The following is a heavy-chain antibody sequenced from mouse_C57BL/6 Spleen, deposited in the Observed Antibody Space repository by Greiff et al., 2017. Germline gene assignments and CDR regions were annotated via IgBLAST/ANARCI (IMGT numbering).Heavy chain of an antibody. CDR2: INPGSGGT. Sequence: QVQLQQSGAELVRPGTSVKVSCKASGYAFTNYLIAWVKQRTGQGLEWIGVINPGSGGTNYNEKFKGKATLTADKSSSTAYMQLSSLTSEDSAVYVCARYDIYYDYGDYAMDYWGQGTSVTVSS. CDR3: ARYDIYYDYGDYAMDY. J-gene: IGHJ4*01. CDR1: GYAFTNYL. V-gene: IGHV1-54*01. D-gene: IGHD2-4*01.